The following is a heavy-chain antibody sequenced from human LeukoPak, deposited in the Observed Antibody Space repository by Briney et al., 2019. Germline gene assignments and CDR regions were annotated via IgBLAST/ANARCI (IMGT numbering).Heavy chain of an antibody. D-gene: IGHD2-21*01. V-gene: IGHV3-33*01. CDR1: GFTFSSYG. CDR3: ARFSISAFDI. Sequence: GGSLRLSCAASGFTFSSYGMHWVRQAPGKGLEWVAVIWYDRSNKYCADSVKGRFTISRDNSKNTLYLQMDSLRAEDTAVYYCARFSISAFDIWGQGTMVTVSS. J-gene: IGHJ3*02. CDR2: IWYDRSNK.